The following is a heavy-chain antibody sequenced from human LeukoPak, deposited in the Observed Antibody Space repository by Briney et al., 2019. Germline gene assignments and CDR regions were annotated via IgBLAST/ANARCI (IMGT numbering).Heavy chain of an antibody. CDR3: ARGSSYSGYVSYFDY. D-gene: IGHD5-12*01. CDR2: ITSSSTSI. V-gene: IGHV3-21*04. CDR1: GFTFSTYS. J-gene: IGHJ4*02. Sequence: PGGSLRLSCAASGFTFSTYSMNWVRQAPGKGLEWVSSITSSSTSIYYADSVKGRFTISRDNAKNSLYLQMNSLRAEDTALYYCARGSSYSGYVSYFDYWGQGTLVTVSS.